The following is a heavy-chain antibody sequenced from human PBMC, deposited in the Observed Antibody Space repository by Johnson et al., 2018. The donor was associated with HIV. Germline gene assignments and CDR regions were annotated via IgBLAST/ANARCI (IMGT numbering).Heavy chain of an antibody. CDR2: ISYDGSNK. V-gene: IGHV3-30*04. Sequence: VQLVESGGGVVQPGRSLRLSCAASGFTFSSYAMHWVRQAPGKGLEWVAVISYDGSNKYYADSVKGRFTISRDNSKNTLYLQMNSLRAEDTAVYYCAREEGIQLWPRGAFDIWGQGTMVTVSS. CDR3: AREEGIQLWPRGAFDI. CDR1: GFTFSSYA. J-gene: IGHJ3*02. D-gene: IGHD5-18*01.